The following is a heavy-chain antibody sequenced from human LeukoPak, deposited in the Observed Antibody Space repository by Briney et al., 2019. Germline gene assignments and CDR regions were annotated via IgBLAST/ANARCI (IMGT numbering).Heavy chain of an antibody. V-gene: IGHV3-7*05. Sequence: GGSLRLSCAVSEFTFSRYWMSWVRQAPGKGLDWVATIKQDGSEKYYVDSVEGRFTISRDNSKNSLYLQMDSLRAEDTAVYYCARVFWSATSYYFEYWGQEALVTVSS. J-gene: IGHJ4*02. CDR2: IKQDGSEK. CDR1: EFTFSRYW. D-gene: IGHD3-3*01. CDR3: ARVFWSATSYYFEY.